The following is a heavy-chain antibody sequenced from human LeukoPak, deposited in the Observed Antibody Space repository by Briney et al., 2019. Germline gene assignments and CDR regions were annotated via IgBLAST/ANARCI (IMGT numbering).Heavy chain of an antibody. J-gene: IGHJ5*02. CDR2: NNGDGSTT. V-gene: IGHV3-74*01. Sequence: GSLRLSCVASGFSLSGYWMYWVRQAPGKGLMYISRNNGDGSTTNYADVVKGRFTMSRDNVKNTLYLQMNSLRVEDTAVYYCARDPRNIGLAPWGQGTLVTVSS. CDR3: ARDPRNIGLAP. CDR1: GFSLSGYW. D-gene: IGHD5-12*01.